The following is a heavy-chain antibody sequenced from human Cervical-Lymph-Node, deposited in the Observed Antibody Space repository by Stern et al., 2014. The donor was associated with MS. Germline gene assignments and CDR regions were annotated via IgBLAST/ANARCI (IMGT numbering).Heavy chain of an antibody. Sequence: EVQLVESGAELIRPGESLKISCKGSGFKFSIYWIAWVRQMPGKGLEWMGIIYPGDSESRYSPSSQGQFTMSADKSTSSAYLQWSSLNASDTAMYFCARQTTAWASDVWGQGTLVTVSS. V-gene: IGHV5-51*01. J-gene: IGHJ4*02. D-gene: IGHD1-14*01. CDR3: ARQTTAWASDV. CDR2: IYPGDSES. CDR1: GFKFSIYW.